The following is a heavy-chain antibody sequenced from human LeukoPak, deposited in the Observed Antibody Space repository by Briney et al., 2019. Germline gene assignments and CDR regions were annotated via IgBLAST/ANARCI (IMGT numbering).Heavy chain of an antibody. V-gene: IGHV3-30-3*01. CDR1: GFTLSSYA. Sequence: GRSLRLSCAASGFTLSSYAMHWVRQAPGKGLEWVAIVSYDGNNKYYADSVKGRFTISRDDSRNTLSLQMNSLRTEDTAVYYCARDQMGFGSAFDIWGQGTMVTVSS. CDR2: VSYDGNNK. D-gene: IGHD3-10*01. J-gene: IGHJ3*02. CDR3: ARDQMGFGSAFDI.